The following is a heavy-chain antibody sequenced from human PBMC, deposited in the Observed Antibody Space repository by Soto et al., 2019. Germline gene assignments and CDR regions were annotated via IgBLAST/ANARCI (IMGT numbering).Heavy chain of an antibody. CDR3: VTSSGGNTYYYDSSGFQY. J-gene: IGHJ1*01. CDR1: GGTFSSYA. D-gene: IGHD3-22*01. Sequence: QVQLVQSGAEVKKPGSSVKVSCKASGGTFSSYAISWVRQAPGQGLEWMGGIIPIFGTANYAQKFQGRVTITADESTSTAYMELSSLRSEDTAVSYCVTSSGGNTYYYDSSGFQYWGQGTLVTVSS. CDR2: IIPIFGTA. V-gene: IGHV1-69*12.